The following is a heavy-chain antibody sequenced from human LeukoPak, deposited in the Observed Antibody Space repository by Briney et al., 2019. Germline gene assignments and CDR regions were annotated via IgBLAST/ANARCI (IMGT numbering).Heavy chain of an antibody. CDR1: GYTFTSYG. Sequence: GASVKVSCKASGYTFTSYGISWVRQAPGQELGWRGWMSTYNGNTNYAQKLQGRVTVTTDTSTSTVYMELKSLRSDDTAVYYCARVPYDVLTGYSTYYFDYWGQGTLVTVSS. D-gene: IGHD3-9*01. CDR2: MSTYNGNT. CDR3: ARVPYDVLTGYSTYYFDY. J-gene: IGHJ4*02. V-gene: IGHV1-18*04.